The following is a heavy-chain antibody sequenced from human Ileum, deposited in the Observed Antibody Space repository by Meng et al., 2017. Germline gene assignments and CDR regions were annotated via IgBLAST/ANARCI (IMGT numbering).Heavy chain of an antibody. J-gene: IGHJ5*02. V-gene: IGHV4-59*03. Sequence: QVQLQESGPGLVKPSETLSLTCSVSGGSITNYYLIWIRQSPGKGLEWLGTRHKTGGSNDPPSLLRRLTIWMDTSNNQFSLELTSLTAADTALYYCAIGFSSTTDHWGQGILVTVSS. CDR1: GGSITNYY. CDR2: RHKTGGS. D-gene: IGHD1-1*01. CDR3: AIGFSSTTDH.